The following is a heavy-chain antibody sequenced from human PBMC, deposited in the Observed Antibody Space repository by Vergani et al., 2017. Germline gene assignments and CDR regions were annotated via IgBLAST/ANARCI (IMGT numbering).Heavy chain of an antibody. CDR1: TESISRYY. CDR2: IYYSGST. V-gene: IGHV4-59*01. CDR3: ASLGYCSGDSCYSGPHDY. Sequence: QVQLQESGPGLVKPSETLSLTCSVSTESISRYYWSWIRQPAGKGLEWIGYIYYSGSTNYNPSLKSRVTISVDTSKNQFSLKLSSVTAADTAVYYCASLGYCSGDSCYSGPHDYWGQGTLVTVSS. J-gene: IGHJ4*02. D-gene: IGHD2-15*01.